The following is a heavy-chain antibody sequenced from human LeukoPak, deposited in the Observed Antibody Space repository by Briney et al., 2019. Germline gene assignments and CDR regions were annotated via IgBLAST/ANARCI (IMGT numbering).Heavy chain of an antibody. CDR3: VRGCMFCRWKTYFDP. Sequence: GGSLRLSCAASGFTFSTYDMHWVRQATGKGLEWVSAIGTAGDSFYPDSVKGRFTMSRENAKNSVYLQMNSLRAEDTAVYYCVRGCMFCRWKTYFDPWGQGTLATVSS. CDR1: GFTFSTYD. V-gene: IGHV3-13*01. CDR2: IGTAGDS. D-gene: IGHD2-8*01. J-gene: IGHJ5*02.